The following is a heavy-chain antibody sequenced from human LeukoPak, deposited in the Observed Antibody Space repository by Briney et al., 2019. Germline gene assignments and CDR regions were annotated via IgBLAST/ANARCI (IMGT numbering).Heavy chain of an antibody. D-gene: IGHD6-19*01. CDR3: ARRSSGWYQDY. CDR1: GYSFATYW. CDR2: IYPGDSDT. J-gene: IGHJ4*02. Sequence: GESLKISCKGSGYSFATYWIGWVRQMPGKGLEWMWIIYPGDSDTIYSPSFQGQVTISADKSINTVNLQWRSLKASDTAMYYCARRSSGWYQDYWGQGTLVTVSS. V-gene: IGHV5-51*01.